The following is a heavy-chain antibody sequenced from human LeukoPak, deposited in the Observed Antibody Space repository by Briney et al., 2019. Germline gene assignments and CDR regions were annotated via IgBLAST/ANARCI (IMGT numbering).Heavy chain of an antibody. CDR3: ARDRSSELDY. CDR1: GYTFTSYG. V-gene: IGHV1-18*01. J-gene: IGHJ4*02. Sequence: ASVKVSCKASGYTFTSYGISWVRQAPGQGLEWMGWISAYNGNTNYAQKLQGRVTMTRDTSTSTVYMELSSLRSEDTAVYYCARDRSSELDYWGQGTLVTVSS. CDR2: ISAYNGNT. D-gene: IGHD6-19*01.